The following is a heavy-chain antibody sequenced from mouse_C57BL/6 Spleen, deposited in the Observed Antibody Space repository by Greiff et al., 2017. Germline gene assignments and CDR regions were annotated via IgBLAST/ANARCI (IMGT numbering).Heavy chain of an antibody. J-gene: IGHJ3*01. Sequence: EVQLQQSGPELVKPGASVTIPCKASGYTFTDYNMDWVKQSHGKSLEWIGDINPNNGGTIYNQKFKGKTTLTVDKSSSTAYMELRSLTSEDTAVYYCARLDDGYYWFADWGQGTLVTVSA. V-gene: IGHV1-18*01. CDR1: GYTFTDYN. CDR3: ARLDDGYYWFAD. CDR2: INPNNGGT. D-gene: IGHD2-3*01.